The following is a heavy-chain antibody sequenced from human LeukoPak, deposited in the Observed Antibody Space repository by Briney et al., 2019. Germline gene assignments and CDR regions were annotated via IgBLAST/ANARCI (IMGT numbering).Heavy chain of an antibody. CDR1: GFTFSSYG. V-gene: IGHV3-30*02. CDR2: IRYDGSNK. J-gene: IGHJ6*03. CDR3: AKDHGDFWSGSYSRREYYYYYMDV. Sequence: PGGSLRLSCAASGFTFSSYGMHWVRQAPGKGLEWVAFIRYDGSNKYYADSVKGRFTISRDNSKNTLYLQMNSLRAEDTAVYYCAKDHGDFWSGSYSRREYYYYYMDVWGKGTTVTVSS. D-gene: IGHD3-3*01.